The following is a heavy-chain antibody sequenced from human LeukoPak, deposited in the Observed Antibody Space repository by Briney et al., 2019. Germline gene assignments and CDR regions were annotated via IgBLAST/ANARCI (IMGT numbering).Heavy chain of an antibody. CDR2: IYHSGST. CDR3: ARVGGGNYYGSGGYPDY. D-gene: IGHD3-10*01. CDR1: GYSISSGYY. J-gene: IGHJ4*02. V-gene: IGHV4-38-2*02. Sequence: SETLSLTCTVSGYSISSGYYWGWIRQPPGKGLEWIGSIYHSGSTYYNPSLKSRVTISVDTSKNQFSLKLSSVTAVDTAVYYCARVGGGNYYGSGGYPDYWGQGTLVTVSS.